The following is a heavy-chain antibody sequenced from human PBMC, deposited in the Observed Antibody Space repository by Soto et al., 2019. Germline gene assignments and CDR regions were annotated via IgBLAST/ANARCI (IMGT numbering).Heavy chain of an antibody. CDR3: ARDVGAGNYYKGVYSYYYMDV. Sequence: EVQVVESGGGLVQPGDSLRLSCAASGFTIGDYGVHWVRQAPGKALEYISAISSYGGNIYYANSVKGRFNIYRDNSKNTLYLPMGSLRAEDMGVYYCARDVGAGNYYKGVYSYYYMDVWGKGTTVTVSS. CDR2: ISSYGGNI. CDR1: GFTIGDYG. V-gene: IGHV3-64*01. J-gene: IGHJ6*03. D-gene: IGHD3-10*01.